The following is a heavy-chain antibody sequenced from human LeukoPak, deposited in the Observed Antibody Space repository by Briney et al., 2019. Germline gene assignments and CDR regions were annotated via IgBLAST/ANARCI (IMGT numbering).Heavy chain of an antibody. V-gene: IGHV3-21*01. CDR1: GFTFSSSS. CDR3: ATSDDLWSGMDN. Sequence: GGSLRLSCAVSGFTFSSSSMNWVRQAPGKGLEWVSSISSSSSYIYYADSVKGRFTISRDNAKNSLYLQLDSLRAEDTAVYYCATSDDLWSGMDNWGQGTLVTVSS. J-gene: IGHJ4*02. D-gene: IGHD3-3*01. CDR2: ISSSSSYI.